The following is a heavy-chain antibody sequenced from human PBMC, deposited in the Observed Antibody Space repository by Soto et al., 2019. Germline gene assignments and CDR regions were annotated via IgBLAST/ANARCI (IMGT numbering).Heavy chain of an antibody. CDR1: GGTFSSYT. CDR3: ARDLVAATGENNWFDP. CDR2: IIPILGIA. V-gene: IGHV1-69*04. J-gene: IGHJ5*02. D-gene: IGHD2-15*01. Sequence: GASVKVSCKASGGTFSSYTISWVRQAPGQGLEWMGRIIPILGIANYAQKFQGRVTITADKSTSTAYMELSSLRSEDTAVYYCARDLVAATGENNWFDPWGQGTLVTVSS.